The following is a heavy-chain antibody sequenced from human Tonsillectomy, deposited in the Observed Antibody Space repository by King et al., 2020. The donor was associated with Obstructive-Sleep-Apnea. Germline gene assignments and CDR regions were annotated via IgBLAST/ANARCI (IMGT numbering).Heavy chain of an antibody. CDR1: GYTFTGYY. CDR3: ARDMSAYDSTSPAY. D-gene: IGHD3-10*01. CDR2: ISPNSCAT. Sequence: QLVQSGAEVKKPGASVKVSCKASGYTFTGYYIHWVRQAPGQGPEWMRWISPNSCATKYAQKFKDRVTMTRDTSISTAYMDLSRLRSDDTAIYYCARDMSAYDSTSPAYWGQGTLVTVSS. J-gene: IGHJ4*02. V-gene: IGHV1-2*02.